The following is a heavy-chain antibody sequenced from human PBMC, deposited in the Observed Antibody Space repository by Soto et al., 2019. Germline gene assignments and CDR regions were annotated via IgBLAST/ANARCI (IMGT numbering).Heavy chain of an antibody. J-gene: IGHJ4*02. CDR1: GGSISSSNW. V-gene: IGHV4-4*02. CDR3: ARSPVAGTSFDY. CDR2: IYHSGST. D-gene: IGHD6-19*01. Sequence: SETLSLTCAVSGGSISSSNWWSWVRQPPGKGLEWIGEIYHSGSTNYNPSLKSRVTISVDTSKNQFSLQLNSVTPEDTAVYYCARSPVAGTSFDYWGQGTLVTVSS.